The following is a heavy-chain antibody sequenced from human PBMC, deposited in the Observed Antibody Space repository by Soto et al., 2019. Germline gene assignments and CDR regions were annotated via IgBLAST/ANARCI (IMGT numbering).Heavy chain of an antibody. CDR2: IIPMFGTT. CDR3: ARQFTVGDYQY. CDR1: GGTFTTYP. Sequence: QVQLVQSGAEVKQPGSSVKVSCKASGGTFTTYPINWVRQAPGQGLEWMGGIIPMFGTTNYAQKFQGRVTITADESTSTAYMELSSLRSEDTAMYYCARQFTVGDYQYWGQGTLVTVSS. V-gene: IGHV1-69*01. J-gene: IGHJ4*02. D-gene: IGHD4-17*01.